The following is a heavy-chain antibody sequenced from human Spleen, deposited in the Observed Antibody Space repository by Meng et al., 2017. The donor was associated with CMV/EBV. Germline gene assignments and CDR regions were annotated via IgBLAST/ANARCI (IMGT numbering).Heavy chain of an antibody. Sequence: SVKVSCKASGGTFGSNALSWVRQAPGQGLEWMGGIIPILGLSTYAQRFRGRVTITADKSTGTGYMELSSLRSEDTAVYYCASPLTTVVTAGFGYWGQGTLVTVSS. CDR2: IIPILGLS. D-gene: IGHD4-23*01. J-gene: IGHJ4*02. CDR3: ASPLTTVVTAGFGY. V-gene: IGHV1-69*10. CDR1: GGTFGSNA.